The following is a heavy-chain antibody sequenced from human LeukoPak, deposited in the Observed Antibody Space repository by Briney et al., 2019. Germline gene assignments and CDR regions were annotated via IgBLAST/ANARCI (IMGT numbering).Heavy chain of an antibody. CDR3: TTQRSRITMVRGVIRSDH. J-gene: IGHJ4*02. CDR2: IKSKTDGGTT. V-gene: IGHV3-15*01. D-gene: IGHD3-10*01. Sequence: GGSLRLSCAASGFTFSSYSMNWVRQGPGKGLEWVGRIKSKTDGGTTDYAAPVKGRFTISRDDSKNTLYLQMNSLKTEDTAVYYCTTQRSRITMVRGVIRSDHWGQGTLVTVSS. CDR1: GFTFSSYS.